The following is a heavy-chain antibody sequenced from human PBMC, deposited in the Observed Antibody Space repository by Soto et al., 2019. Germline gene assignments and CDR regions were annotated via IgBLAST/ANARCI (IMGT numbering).Heavy chain of an antibody. Sequence: VNLSCKSSVYANSKYVVACLRMATRQALEWMGLIGGYSASTTSAQHLQARLTMTTDTFMSTAYMELRSLRSDDTAIYYCARAAWGTAASGSYYFDFWGQGTVVTLSS. CDR3: ARAAWGTAASGSYYFDF. CDR1: VYANSKYV. D-gene: IGHD6-25*01. J-gene: IGHJ4*02. CDR2: IGGYSAST. V-gene: IGHV1-18*01.